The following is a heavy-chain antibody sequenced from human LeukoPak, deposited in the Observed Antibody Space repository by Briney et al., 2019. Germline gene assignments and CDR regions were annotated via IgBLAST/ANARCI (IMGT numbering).Heavy chain of an antibody. V-gene: IGHV3-21*04. CDR3: ARVVGATEAFDI. CDR1: GFSFSSYT. D-gene: IGHD1-26*01. Sequence: GGSLRLSCAASGFSFSSYTMNWVRQAPGKGLEWVSIISSSSSYIYYADSVKGRFTISRDNAKNSLYLQMNSLSAEDTAFYYCARVVGATEAFDIWGQGTMVTASS. CDR2: ISSSSSYI. J-gene: IGHJ3*02.